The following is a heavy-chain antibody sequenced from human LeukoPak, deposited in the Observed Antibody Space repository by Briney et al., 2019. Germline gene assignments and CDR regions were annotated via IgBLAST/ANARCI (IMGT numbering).Heavy chain of an antibody. CDR1: GGSISSYY. V-gene: IGHV4-59*01. CDR3: AREHLVKDFDY. J-gene: IGHJ4*02. CDR2: VYYSGST. Sequence: PSETLSLTCTVSGGSISSYYWSWIRQPPGKGLEWIGYVYYSGSTNYNSSLKSRVTISVDTSKSQFSLKLSSVTAADTAVYYCAREHLVKDFDYWGQGTLVTVSS. D-gene: IGHD4-23*01.